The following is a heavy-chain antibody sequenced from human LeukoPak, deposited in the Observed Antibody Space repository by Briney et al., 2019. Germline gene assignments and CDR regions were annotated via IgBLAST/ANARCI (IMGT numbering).Heavy chain of an antibody. V-gene: IGHV4-59*12. D-gene: IGHD6-19*01. CDR3: ARGVIAVSGAYYDF. Sequence: PSETLSLTCTVSGGSISSYYWSWIRQPPGKGLEWIGYIYYSGSTNYNPSLKSRVTISVDTSKNLFSLELSSVTAADTAVYYCARGVIAVSGAYYDFWGPGTLVTVSS. J-gene: IGHJ4*02. CDR2: IYYSGST. CDR1: GGSISSYY.